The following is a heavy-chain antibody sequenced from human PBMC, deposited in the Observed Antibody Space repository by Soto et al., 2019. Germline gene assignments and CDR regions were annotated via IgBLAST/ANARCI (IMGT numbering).Heavy chain of an antibody. D-gene: IGHD3-22*01. CDR1: GFSFRNVW. CDR2: INPDGSEK. V-gene: IGHV3-7*01. CDR3: ARWYYYDSSGYYQTTYAFDI. Sequence: ESLRLSCAASGFSFRNVWMTWVRQAPGKGLECLACINPDGSEKYYVDSVKGRFTVSRDNAKNSLYLQMNSLRAEDTAVYYCARWYYYDSSGYYQTTYAFDIWGQGT. J-gene: IGHJ3*02.